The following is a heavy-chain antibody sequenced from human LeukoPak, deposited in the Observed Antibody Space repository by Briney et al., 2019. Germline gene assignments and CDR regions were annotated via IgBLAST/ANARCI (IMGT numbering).Heavy chain of an antibody. V-gene: IGHV1-2*06. J-gene: IGHJ4*02. CDR3: ARERIAAWHEARAYYFDY. Sequence: ASVKVSCEASGYTFTGYYMHWVRQAPGQRLEWMGRINPNSGGTNYAQKFQGRVTMTRDTSISTAYMELSRLRSDDTAVYYCARERIAAWHEARAYYFDYSGPGTLVTVSS. CDR1: GYTFTGYY. D-gene: IGHD6-25*01. CDR2: INPNSGGT.